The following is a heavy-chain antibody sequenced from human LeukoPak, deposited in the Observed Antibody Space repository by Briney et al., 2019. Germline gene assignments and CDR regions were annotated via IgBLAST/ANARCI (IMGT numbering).Heavy chain of an antibody. CDR1: GGSISSYY. D-gene: IGHD4-11*01. Sequence: PSETLSLTCTVSGGSISSYYWSWIRQPPGKGLEWIGEINHSGSTNYNPSLKSRVTISVDTSKNQFSLKLSSVTAADTAVYYCARVGYSNYVWWGQGTLVTVSS. CDR3: ARVGYSNYVW. J-gene: IGHJ4*02. CDR2: INHSGST. V-gene: IGHV4-34*01.